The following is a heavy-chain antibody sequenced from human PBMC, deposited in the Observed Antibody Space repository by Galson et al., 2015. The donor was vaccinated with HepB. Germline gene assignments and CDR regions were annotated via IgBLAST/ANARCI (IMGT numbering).Heavy chain of an antibody. Sequence: TLSLTCTVSGGSISSGGYYWSWIRQYPGKGLEWIGYIYYSGSTYYNPSLKSRVTISVDTSKNQFSLKLSSVTAADTAVYYCARGSSTGGYSGYRDYGMDVWGQGTTVTVSS. D-gene: IGHD5-12*01. CDR2: IYYSGST. CDR3: ARGSSTGGYSGYRDYGMDV. CDR1: GGSISSGGYY. V-gene: IGHV4-31*03. J-gene: IGHJ6*02.